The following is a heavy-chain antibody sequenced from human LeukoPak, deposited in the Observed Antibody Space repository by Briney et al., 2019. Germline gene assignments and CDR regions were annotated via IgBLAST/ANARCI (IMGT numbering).Heavy chain of an antibody. CDR3: ARVTDGDYPDY. V-gene: IGHV3-66*01. D-gene: IGHD4-17*01. CDR1: GFTVSSNY. J-gene: IGHJ4*02. CDR2: IYIGDST. Sequence: GGSLRLSCAASGFTVSSNYMTWVWQPPGPGLELVSLIYIGDSTFYSDSVNGRFTISRDSYKNTLYLQMNSLRGEDTAVYYCARVTDGDYPDYWGQGTLVPVSS.